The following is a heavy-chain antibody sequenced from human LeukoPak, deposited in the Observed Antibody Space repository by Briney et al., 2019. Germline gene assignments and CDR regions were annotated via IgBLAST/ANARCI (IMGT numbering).Heavy chain of an antibody. CDR1: GYTFTGYY. CDR2: INPNSGGT. CDR3: ARAKGVAGIFDWFDP. Sequence: ASVKVSCKASGYTFTGYYMHWVRQAPGQGLEWMGWINPNSGGTNYAQKFQGRVTMTRDTSISTAYMELSRLRSDDTAVYYCARAKGVAGIFDWFDPWGQGTLVTVSS. D-gene: IGHD6-19*01. V-gene: IGHV1-2*02. J-gene: IGHJ5*02.